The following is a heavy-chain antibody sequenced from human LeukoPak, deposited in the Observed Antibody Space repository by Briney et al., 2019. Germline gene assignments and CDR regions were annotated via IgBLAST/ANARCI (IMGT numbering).Heavy chain of an antibody. CDR3: ARDRGGCSSINCPADY. D-gene: IGHD2-2*01. CDR2: MNPNSGNT. J-gene: IGHJ4*02. V-gene: IGHV1-8*01. Sequence: ASVKVSCKASGYTFTSYDINWVRQATGQGLEWMGWMNPNSGNTGYAQKFRGRVTMTTDTSTSTAYMELRSLRSDDTAVYYCARDRGGCSSINCPADYWGQGTLVTVSS. CDR1: GYTFTSYD.